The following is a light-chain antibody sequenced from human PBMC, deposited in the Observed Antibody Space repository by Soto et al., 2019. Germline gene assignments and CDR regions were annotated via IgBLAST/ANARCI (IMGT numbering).Light chain of an antibody. Sequence: DIVMTQSPDSLAVSLGERATLSCRASQSVSGNLAWYQQKPGQAPRLLIYGTSIRATGVPARFSGGGSGTEFTLTISGLQSEDFAVYYCQQYNNWPLITFGQGTRLEIK. CDR3: QQYNNWPLIT. J-gene: IGKJ5*01. V-gene: IGKV3-15*01. CDR2: GTS. CDR1: QSVSGN.